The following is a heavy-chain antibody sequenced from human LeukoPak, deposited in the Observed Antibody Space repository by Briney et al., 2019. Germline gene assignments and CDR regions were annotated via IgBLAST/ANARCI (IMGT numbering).Heavy chain of an antibody. Sequence: PGGSLRLSCAASGFTFSSYSMNWVRQAPGKGLEWVSSISSSSSYIYYADSVKGRFTISRDNAKNSLYLQMNTLRAEDTAVYYCAICRSGGTYCTGGFDYWGQGTLVTVSS. V-gene: IGHV3-21*01. CDR1: GFTFSSYS. D-gene: IGHD2-8*02. CDR3: AICRSGGTYCTGGFDY. CDR2: ISSSSSYI. J-gene: IGHJ4*02.